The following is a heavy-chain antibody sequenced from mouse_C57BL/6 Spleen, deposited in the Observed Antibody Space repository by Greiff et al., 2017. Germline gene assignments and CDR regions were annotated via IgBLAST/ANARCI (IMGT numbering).Heavy chain of an antibody. J-gene: IGHJ1*03. CDR3: WYGSSYVGYFDV. CDR2: IDPEDGET. Sequence: EVQLQQSGAELVKPGASVKLSCTASGFNIKDYYMHWVKQRTEQGLEWIGRIDPEDGETKYDPKFQGKATITADKSSNTAYLQLSCLTSEDAAVYYCWYGSSYVGYFDVWGTGTTVTVSS. V-gene: IGHV14-2*01. D-gene: IGHD1-1*01. CDR1: GFNIKDYY.